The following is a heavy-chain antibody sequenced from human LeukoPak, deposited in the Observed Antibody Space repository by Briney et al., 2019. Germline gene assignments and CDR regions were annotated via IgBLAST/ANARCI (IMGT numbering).Heavy chain of an antibody. Sequence: SVKVSCKASGGTFSSYAISWVRQAPGQGLEWMGRIIPILGIANYAQKFQGRVTITADKSTSTAYMELSSLRSEDTAVYYCARASYRDAFDIWGQGTMVTVSS. CDR1: GGTFSSYA. CDR3: ARASYRDAFDI. CDR2: IIPILGIA. V-gene: IGHV1-69*04. J-gene: IGHJ3*02. D-gene: IGHD1-26*01.